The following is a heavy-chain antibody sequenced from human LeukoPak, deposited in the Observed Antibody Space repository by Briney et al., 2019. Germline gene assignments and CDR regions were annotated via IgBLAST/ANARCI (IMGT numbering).Heavy chain of an antibody. CDR1: GGTLSSYA. Sequence: GASVKVSCKASGGTLSSYAISWVRQAPGQGLEWMGGIIPIFGTANYAQKFQGRVTITADESTSTAYMELSSLRSEDTAVYYCARGRDIVVVPAATTYYYYYMDVWGKGTTVTVSS. CDR2: IIPIFGTA. D-gene: IGHD2-2*01. J-gene: IGHJ6*03. CDR3: ARGRDIVVVPAATTYYYYYMDV. V-gene: IGHV1-69*13.